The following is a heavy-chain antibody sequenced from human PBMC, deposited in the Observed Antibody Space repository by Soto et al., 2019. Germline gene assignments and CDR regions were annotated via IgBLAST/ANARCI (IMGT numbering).Heavy chain of an antibody. J-gene: IGHJ6*02. CDR2: IKSKVDGGTA. D-gene: IGHD2-2*01. Sequence: TGGSLSLSCEASGFTFSNAWMNWVRQGPGKGLEWLGRIKSKVDGGTADYVAATKGRFSISRDDLKNMLYLQMNSLKPDDTAVYYCTTLSYLYYDGMDVWGQGTTVTVSS. CDR3: TTLSYLYYDGMDV. CDR1: GFTFSNAW. V-gene: IGHV3-15*01.